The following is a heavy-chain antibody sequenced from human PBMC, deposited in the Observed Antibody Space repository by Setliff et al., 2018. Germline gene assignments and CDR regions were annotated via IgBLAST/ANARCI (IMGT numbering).Heavy chain of an antibody. CDR3: ARGIEPLLPVPDY. CDR2: VYHNGAT. D-gene: IGHD3-10*01. CDR1: GYAVTTGYY. Sequence: PLETLSLTCSVSGYAVTTGYYWGWIRQAPGTGLQWIGSVYHNGATYYNPPLKSRVTISIDTSKNQFSLKVTSVTAADTAVYYCARGIEPLLPVPDYWGQGTLVTVSS. V-gene: IGHV4-38-2*02. J-gene: IGHJ4*02.